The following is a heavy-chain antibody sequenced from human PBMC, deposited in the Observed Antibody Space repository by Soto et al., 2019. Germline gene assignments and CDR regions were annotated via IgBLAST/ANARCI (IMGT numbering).Heavy chain of an antibody. J-gene: IGHJ5*02. Sequence: GGSLRLSCAASGLTFSSYAMSWVRQAPGKGLEWVSAISGSGGSTCYADSVKGRFTISRDNSKNTLYLQMNSLRAEDTAVYYCAKAFVWDFWSGYYPWGQGTLVTVSS. CDR2: ISGSGGST. D-gene: IGHD3-3*01. V-gene: IGHV3-23*01. CDR3: AKAFVWDFWSGYYP. CDR1: GLTFSSYA.